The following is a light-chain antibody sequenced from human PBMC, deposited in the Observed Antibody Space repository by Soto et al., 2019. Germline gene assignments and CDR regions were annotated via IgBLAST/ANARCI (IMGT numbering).Light chain of an antibody. Sequence: QSVLTQSPSVSAAPGQKVSISCCGSSSNIGNNYVSWSQQLPGTAPKLLIYDNSKRPSGIPDRFSGSKSGTSATLGITGLQTGDEADYYCGTWDSSLSSYVFGTGTKLTVL. CDR2: DNS. J-gene: IGLJ1*01. V-gene: IGLV1-51*01. CDR1: SSNIGNNY. CDR3: GTWDSSLSSYV.